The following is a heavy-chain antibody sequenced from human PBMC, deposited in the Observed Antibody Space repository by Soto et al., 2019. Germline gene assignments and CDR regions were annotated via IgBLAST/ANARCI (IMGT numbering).Heavy chain of an antibody. CDR3: ARGRVVAGAYYFYYMDV. CDR2: INHSGSS. D-gene: IGHD2-2*01. CDR1: GGSFSEFS. Sequence: SETLSLTCAVYGGSFSEFSLTWIRQPPGKGLEWIGEINHSGSSNYNPSLKSRVTISVDTSKSQFSLKLTSVTAADTAVYYCARGRVVAGAYYFYYMDVWGKGTTVTVSS. V-gene: IGHV4-34*01. J-gene: IGHJ6*03.